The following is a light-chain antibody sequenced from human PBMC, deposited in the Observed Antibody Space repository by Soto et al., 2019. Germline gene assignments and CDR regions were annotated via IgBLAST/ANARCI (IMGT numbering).Light chain of an antibody. V-gene: IGKV1-5*03. Sequence: DIQMTQSPATLSASVGDRVTITCRASQSIEDLLAWYQQKPGIAPKLLVYRASTLESGVPSRFSGSGSGTEVTLTINSVQPDDFATYFCQQYRSYSTFGQGTKVEI. J-gene: IGKJ1*01. CDR2: RAS. CDR1: QSIEDL. CDR3: QQYRSYST.